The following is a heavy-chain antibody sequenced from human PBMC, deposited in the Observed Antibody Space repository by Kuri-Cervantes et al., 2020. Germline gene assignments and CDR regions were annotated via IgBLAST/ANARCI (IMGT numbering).Heavy chain of an antibody. Sequence: GESLKISCAASGFTFSSYAMHWVRQAPGKGLEWVAVISYDGRNKYYADSVKGRFTISRDNSKNTLYLQMNSLRAEDTAVYYCAREVDTNWFDPWGQGTLVTVSS. CDR2: ISYDGRNK. D-gene: IGHD3-9*01. CDR3: AREVDTNWFDP. J-gene: IGHJ5*02. V-gene: IGHV3-30*04. CDR1: GFTFSSYA.